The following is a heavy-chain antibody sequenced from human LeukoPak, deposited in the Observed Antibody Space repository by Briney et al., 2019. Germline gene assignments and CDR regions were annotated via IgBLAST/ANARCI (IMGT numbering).Heavy chain of an antibody. CDR3: AREIIAVARGLDYFDY. Sequence: GRSLRLSCAASGFTFSSYAVHWVRQPPGKGLEWVAVISYDGSNKYYADSVKGRFTISRDNSKNTLYLQMNSLRAEDTAVYYCAREIIAVARGLDYFDYWGQGTLVTVSS. J-gene: IGHJ4*02. CDR2: ISYDGSNK. D-gene: IGHD6-19*01. V-gene: IGHV3-30-3*01. CDR1: GFTFSSYA.